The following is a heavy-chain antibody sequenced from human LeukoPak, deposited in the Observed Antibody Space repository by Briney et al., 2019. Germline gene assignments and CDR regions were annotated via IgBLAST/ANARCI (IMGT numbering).Heavy chain of an antibody. J-gene: IGHJ4*02. CDR3: ARLGYCSSTSCFDY. Sequence: SETLSLTCAVYGGSFSGYYWSWIRQPPGKGLERIGEINHSGSTNYNPSLKSRVTISVDTSKNQFSLKLSSVTAADTAVYYCARLGYCSSTSCFDYWGQGTLVTVSS. D-gene: IGHD2-2*01. CDR2: INHSGST. CDR1: GGSFSGYY. V-gene: IGHV4-34*01.